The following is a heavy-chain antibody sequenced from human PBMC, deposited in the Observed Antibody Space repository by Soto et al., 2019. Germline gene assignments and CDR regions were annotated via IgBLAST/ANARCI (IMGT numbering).Heavy chain of an antibody. Sequence: KPSETLSLTCTVSGDSINNYNWTWIRQPPGKGLEWIGYIYDSLSTIYNPSLKSRLTISVDTSKNQSSLKLKSVTAADTAVDYCAKGTKYDYQGIDVWGQGTTVTVSS. CDR3: AKGTKYDYQGIDV. CDR1: GDSINNYN. CDR2: IYDSLST. V-gene: IGHV4-59*01. J-gene: IGHJ6*02.